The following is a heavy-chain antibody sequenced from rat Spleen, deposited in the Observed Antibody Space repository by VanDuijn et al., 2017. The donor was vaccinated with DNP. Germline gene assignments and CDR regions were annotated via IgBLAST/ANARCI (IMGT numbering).Heavy chain of an antibody. CDR2: INTGSGGT. CDR3: ARRRLPYWYFDF. J-gene: IGHJ1*01. Sequence: QVQLQQSGAELAKPASSVKISCKASGYAFTTYYIAWIKQTTGQGLEYIGYINTGSGGTHYNEKFKGKATLTVDKSSSTAFMQLSSLTPDDSAVYYCARRRLPYWYFDFWGPGTMVTVSS. D-gene: IGHD1-4*01. CDR1: GYAFTTYY. V-gene: IGHV1-43*01.